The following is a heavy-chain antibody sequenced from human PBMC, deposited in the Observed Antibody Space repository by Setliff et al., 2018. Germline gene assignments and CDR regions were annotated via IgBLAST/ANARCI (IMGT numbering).Heavy chain of an antibody. V-gene: IGHV5-51*01. CDR2: IYPGDSDT. J-gene: IGHJ5*02. CDR1: GYSFTSYW. CDR3: ARRPYSSSFLSPFVGNWFDP. Sequence: RGESLKISCKGSGYSFTSYWIGWVRQMPGKGLEWMGIIYPGDSDTRYSPSFQGQVTISADKSISTAYLQWSSLKASDTAMYYCARRPYSSSFLSPFVGNWFDPWGQGTLVTVS. D-gene: IGHD6-13*01.